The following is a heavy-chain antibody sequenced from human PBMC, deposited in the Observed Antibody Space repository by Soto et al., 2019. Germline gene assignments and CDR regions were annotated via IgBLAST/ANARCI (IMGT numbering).Heavy chain of an antibody. CDR3: ARVSYGSGSYRFDY. V-gene: IGHV4-59*08. Sequence: PSETLSLTCTVSGGSISSYYWSWIRQPPGKGLEWIGYIYYSGSTNYNPSLKSRVTISVDTSKNQFSLKLSSVTAADTAVYYCARVSYGSGSYRFDYWGQGTLVTVSS. CDR2: IYYSGST. CDR1: GGSISSYY. D-gene: IGHD3-10*01. J-gene: IGHJ4*02.